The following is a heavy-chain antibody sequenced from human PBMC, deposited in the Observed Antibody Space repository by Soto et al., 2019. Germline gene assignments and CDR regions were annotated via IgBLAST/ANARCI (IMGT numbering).Heavy chain of an antibody. J-gene: IGHJ4*02. V-gene: IGHV4-34*01. D-gene: IGHD3-22*01. CDR2: INHSGST. CDR3: ARSPTYDSTDY. Sequence: SETLSLTCAVYGGSFSGYYWSWIRQPPGKGLEWIGEINHSGSTNYNPSLKSRVTISVDTSKNQFSLKLSSVTAADTAVYYCARSPTYDSTDYWGQGTLVTVSS. CDR1: GGSFSGYY.